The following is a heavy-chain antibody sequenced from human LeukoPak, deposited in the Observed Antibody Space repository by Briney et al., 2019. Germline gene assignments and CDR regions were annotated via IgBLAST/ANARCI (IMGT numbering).Heavy chain of an antibody. D-gene: IGHD3-10*01. CDR1: GGSFSGYY. CDR3: ARGGFSHYYGSASHDY. V-gene: IGHV4-34*01. J-gene: IGHJ4*02. CDR2: INHSGGT. Sequence: KTSETLSLTCAVYGGSFSGYYWSWIRQPPGRGLDWIGEINHSGGTNINPSLKSRVTISLDTSKNQFSLKLSSVTAADTAVYYCARGGFSHYYGSASHDYWGQGTLVTVSS.